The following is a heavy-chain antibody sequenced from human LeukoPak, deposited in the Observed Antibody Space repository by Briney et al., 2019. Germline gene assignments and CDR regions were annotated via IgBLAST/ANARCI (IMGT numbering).Heavy chain of an antibody. Sequence: PGGSLRLSCAASGFTLSAYAMHWVRQAPGKGLEWVALISYDGSNKYYADSVKGRFTISRDNSKNTLYLQMNSLRAEDTAVYYCARGPERTGVGTRYYYDMDVWGQGTTVTVSS. J-gene: IGHJ6*02. CDR2: ISYDGSNK. D-gene: IGHD2-8*01. CDR1: GFTLSAYA. V-gene: IGHV3-30*04. CDR3: ARGPERTGVGTRYYYDMDV.